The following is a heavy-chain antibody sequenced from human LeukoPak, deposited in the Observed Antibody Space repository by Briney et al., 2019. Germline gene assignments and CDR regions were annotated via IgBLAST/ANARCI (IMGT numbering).Heavy chain of an antibody. J-gene: IGHJ5*02. CDR3: ASPSSEDWFDP. Sequence: SETLSLTCTISGGSISSSSYYWGWIRQPPGKGPEWIGSIYYSGSTYYNPSLKSRVTISVDTSKNQFSLKLSSVTAADTAVYYCASPSSEDWFDPWGQGTLVTVSS. D-gene: IGHD6-13*01. V-gene: IGHV4-39*01. CDR1: GGSISSSSYY. CDR2: IYYSGST.